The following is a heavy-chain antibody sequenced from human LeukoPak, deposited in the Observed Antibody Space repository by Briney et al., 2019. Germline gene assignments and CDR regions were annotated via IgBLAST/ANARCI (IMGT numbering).Heavy chain of an antibody. D-gene: IGHD1-1*01. V-gene: IGHV3-30*18. Sequence: QPGGSLRLSCAASGFTFSSYGMHWVRQAPGKGLEWAAVISYDGSNKYYADSVKGRFTISRDNSKNTLYLQMNSLRAEDTAVYYCAKDRVPDYFDYWGQGTLVTVSS. J-gene: IGHJ4*02. CDR3: AKDRVPDYFDY. CDR1: GFTFSSYG. CDR2: ISYDGSNK.